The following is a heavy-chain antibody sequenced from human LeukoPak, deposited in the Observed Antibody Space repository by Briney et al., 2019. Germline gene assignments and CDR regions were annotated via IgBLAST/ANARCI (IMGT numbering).Heavy chain of an antibody. D-gene: IGHD5-18*01. Sequence: GGSLRLSCAASGFTFSSYSMNWVRQAPGKGLEWVSSISSSSSYIYYADSVKGRFTISRDNAKNSLYPQMNSPRAEDTAVYYCARYYVDTAMAIDYWGQGTLVTVSS. V-gene: IGHV3-21*01. J-gene: IGHJ4*02. CDR3: ARYYVDTAMAIDY. CDR1: GFTFSSYS. CDR2: ISSSSSYI.